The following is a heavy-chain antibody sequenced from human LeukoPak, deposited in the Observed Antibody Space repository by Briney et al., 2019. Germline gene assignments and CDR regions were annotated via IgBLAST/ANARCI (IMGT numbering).Heavy chain of an antibody. CDR3: AKDAHGYSYGPYYFDY. CDR1: GFTFDDYA. Sequence: PGGSLRLSCAASGFTFDDYAVHWVRQAPGEGLEWVSGISWNSGSIGYADSVKGRFTISRDNAKNSLYLQMNSLRAEDTALYYCAKDAHGYSYGPYYFDYWGRGTLVTVSS. CDR2: ISWNSGSI. D-gene: IGHD5-18*01. J-gene: IGHJ4*02. V-gene: IGHV3-9*01.